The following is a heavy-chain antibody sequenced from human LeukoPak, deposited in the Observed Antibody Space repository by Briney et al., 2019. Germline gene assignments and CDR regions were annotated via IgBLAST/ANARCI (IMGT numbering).Heavy chain of an antibody. CDR3: ASRKLGNDY. CDR2: IYYTGT. J-gene: IGHJ4*02. V-gene: IGHV4-59*01. D-gene: IGHD7-27*01. CDR1: GGFISSYY. Sequence: SETLSLTCTVSGGFISSYYWSWIRQPPGKGLEWIGYIYYTGTSYNPSLKSRVTISADTSKNQFSLKLISVTAADTAVYYCASRKLGNDYWGQGTLVTVSS.